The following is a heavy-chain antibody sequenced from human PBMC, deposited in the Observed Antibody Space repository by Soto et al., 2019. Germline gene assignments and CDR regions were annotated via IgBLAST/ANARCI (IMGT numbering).Heavy chain of an antibody. CDR2: ISSSSSYI. CDR1: GFTFSSYS. D-gene: IGHD3-9*01. Sequence: GGSLRLSCAASGFTFSSYSMNWVRQAPGKGLEWVSSISSSSSYIYYADSVKGRFTISRDNAKNSLYLQMNSLRAEDTAVYYCARDGMKYCDILAGYYPWGQGTLVTVSS. CDR3: ARDGMKYCDILAGYYP. J-gene: IGHJ5*02. V-gene: IGHV3-21*01.